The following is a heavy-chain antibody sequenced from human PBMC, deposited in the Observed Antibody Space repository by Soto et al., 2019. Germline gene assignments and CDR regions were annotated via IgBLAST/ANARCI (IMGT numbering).Heavy chain of an antibody. D-gene: IGHD3-16*01. CDR3: ARGTLLNMITFGGVKKDAFDI. CDR2: IYYSGST. J-gene: IGHJ3*02. Sequence: SETLSLTCTVSGGSISSCYWSWIRQPPGKGLEWIGYIYYSGSTNYNPSLKSRVTISVDTSKNQFSLKLSSVTAADTAVYYCARGTLLNMITFGGVKKDAFDIWGQGTMVTGSS. CDR1: GGSISSCY. V-gene: IGHV4-59*01.